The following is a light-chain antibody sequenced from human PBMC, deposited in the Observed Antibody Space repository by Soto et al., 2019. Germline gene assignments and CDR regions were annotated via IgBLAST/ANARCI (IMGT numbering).Light chain of an antibody. CDR2: AAS. Sequence: DIQMTQSPSSLSASVGDRVTITCRASQTISFYLNWYQHKPGKAPKLLIYAASSLQSGVPSRFSGSGSGTDFSLTISSLQPEDFATYDCQQSHSFPPLTFGGGTKVEI. V-gene: IGKV1-39*01. CDR3: QQSHSFPPLT. CDR1: QTISFY. J-gene: IGKJ4*01.